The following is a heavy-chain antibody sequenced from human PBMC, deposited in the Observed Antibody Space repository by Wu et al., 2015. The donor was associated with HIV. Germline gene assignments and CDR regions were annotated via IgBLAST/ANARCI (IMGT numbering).Heavy chain of an antibody. Sequence: QAQLVQSGAEVKEPGSSVKVTCKASGAGFTSYAVSWVRQAPGQGLEWMGGINPLFGTTKHGQKFQDRVRFTTDESKTTVYMELSSLRSEDTAVYYCGRNTDSVATSLYSLGVWGQGTTVTVSS. V-gene: IGHV1-69*05. CDR1: GAGFTSYA. J-gene: IGHJ6*02. CDR3: GRNTDSVATSLYSLGV. CDR2: INPLFGTT. D-gene: IGHD5-12*01.